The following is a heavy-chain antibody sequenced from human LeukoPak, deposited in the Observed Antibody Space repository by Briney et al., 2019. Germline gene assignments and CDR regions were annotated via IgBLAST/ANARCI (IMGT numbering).Heavy chain of an antibody. CDR3: ARAAGTPDY. Sequence: ASVKVSCKASGYTFTSYYIHWVRQAPGQGLEWMGIINPSGGNTNYARKFQGRVTMTRDTSTSTVYMELSSLTSEDTAVYYCARAAGTPDYWGQGTLITVSS. CDR2: INPSGGNT. J-gene: IGHJ4*02. V-gene: IGHV1-46*01. CDR1: GYTFTSYY. D-gene: IGHD2-15*01.